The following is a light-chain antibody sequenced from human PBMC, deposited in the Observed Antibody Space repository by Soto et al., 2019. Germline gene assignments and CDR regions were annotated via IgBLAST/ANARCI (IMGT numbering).Light chain of an antibody. V-gene: IGLV2-14*01. Sequence: QSVLTQPASESGSPGQSITISCTGTSSDVAFYNHVSWYQQHPGKAPKLLIYEVNNRPSGVSHRFSGSKSGNTASLTISGLQAEDEADYYCSSFASTHTYVFGTGSKLTVL. CDR2: EVN. CDR1: SSDVAFYNH. CDR3: SSFASTHTYV. J-gene: IGLJ1*01.